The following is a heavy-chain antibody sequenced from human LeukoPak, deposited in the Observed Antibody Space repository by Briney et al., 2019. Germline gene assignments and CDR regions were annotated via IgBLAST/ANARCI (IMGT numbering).Heavy chain of an antibody. V-gene: IGHV4-30-2*01. D-gene: IGHD2-21*02. CDR1: GGSISSGGYY. J-gene: IGHJ5*02. CDR3: ARAGVTARHYNWFDP. Sequence: PSETLSLTCTVSGGSISSGGYYWSWIRQPPGKGLEWIGYIYHSGSTYYNPSLKSRVTISVDTSKNQFSLKLSSVTAADTAVYYCARAGVTARHYNWFDPWGQGTLVTVSS. CDR2: IYHSGST.